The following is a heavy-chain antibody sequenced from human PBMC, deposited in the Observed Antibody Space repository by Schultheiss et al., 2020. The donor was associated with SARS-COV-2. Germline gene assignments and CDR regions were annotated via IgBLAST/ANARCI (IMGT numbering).Heavy chain of an antibody. CDR3: ARGLPYCTNGVCYSAWFDP. V-gene: IGHV4-34*01. D-gene: IGHD2-8*01. CDR1: GGSISSYY. CDR2: INHSGST. J-gene: IGHJ5*02. Sequence: SETLSLTCTVSGGSISSYYWSWIRQPPGKGLEWIGEINHSGSTNYNPSLKSRVTISVDTSKNQFSLKLSSVTAADTAVYYCARGLPYCTNGVCYSAWFDPWGQGTLVTVSS.